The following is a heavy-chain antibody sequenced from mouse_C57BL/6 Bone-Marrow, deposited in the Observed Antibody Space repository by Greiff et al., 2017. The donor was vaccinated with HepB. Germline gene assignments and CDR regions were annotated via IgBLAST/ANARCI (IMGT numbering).Heavy chain of an antibody. J-gene: IGHJ1*03. Sequence: VQLQQSGAELVRPRASVKLSCTASGFNIKDDYMHWVKQRPEQGLEWIGWIDPENGDTEYASKFQGKATITADTSSNTAYLQLSSLTSEDTAVYYCTRVLRWYFDVWGTGTTVTVSS. CDR2: IDPENGDT. CDR1: GFNIKDDY. V-gene: IGHV14-4*01. CDR3: TRVLRWYFDV. D-gene: IGHD1-1*01.